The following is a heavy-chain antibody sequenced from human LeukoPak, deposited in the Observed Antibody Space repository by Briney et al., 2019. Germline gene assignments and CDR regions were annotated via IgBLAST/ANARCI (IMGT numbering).Heavy chain of an antibody. Sequence: GGSLRLSCAASGFTFSSYAMNWVRQAPGKGLEWVSTISGSGGSTYYADSVKGRFTISRDNSKNTLYLQMNSLRAEDTAVYYCARVPDIVATSCDYWGQGTLVTVSS. CDR2: ISGSGGST. CDR3: ARVPDIVATSCDY. CDR1: GFTFSSYA. D-gene: IGHD5-12*01. J-gene: IGHJ4*02. V-gene: IGHV3-23*01.